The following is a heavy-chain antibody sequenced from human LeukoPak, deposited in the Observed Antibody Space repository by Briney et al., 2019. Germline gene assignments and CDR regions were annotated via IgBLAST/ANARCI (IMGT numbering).Heavy chain of an antibody. CDR1: GFTFDDYA. D-gene: IGHD3-22*01. V-gene: IGHV3-43D*03. CDR3: ASPFNYYDSSGYHLFDY. Sequence: GGSLRLSCAASGFTFDDYAMHWVRQAPGKGMEWVSLISWDGGSTYYADSVKGRFTISRDNSKNSLYLQMNSLRAEDTALYYCASPFNYYDSSGYHLFDYWGQGTLVTVSS. CDR2: ISWDGGST. J-gene: IGHJ4*02.